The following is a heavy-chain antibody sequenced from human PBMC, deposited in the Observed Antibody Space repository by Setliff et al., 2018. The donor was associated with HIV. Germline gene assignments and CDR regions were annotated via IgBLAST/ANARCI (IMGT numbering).Heavy chain of an antibody. D-gene: IGHD3-10*02. CDR3: ARGHMLITYYYYYYMDV. CDR2: IYTSGST. V-gene: IGHV4-59*01. J-gene: IGHJ6*03. Sequence: SETLSLTCTVSGGSISSYYWSWIRQPPGKGLEWIGYIYTSGSTNYNPSLKSRVTISVDTSKNQFSLKLSSVTAADTAVYYCARGHMLITYYYYYYMDVWGKGTTVTVS. CDR1: GGSISSYY.